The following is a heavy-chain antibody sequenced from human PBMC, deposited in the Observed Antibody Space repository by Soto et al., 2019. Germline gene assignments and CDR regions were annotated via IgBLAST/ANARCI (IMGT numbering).Heavy chain of an antibody. J-gene: IGHJ6*02. Sequence: QVQLDQSGAEVKKPGSSVKVSCQASGGNFTTFAFSWVRLAPGQGLVWMGGIVPFFRTPNYAQQFQDRVSITADASTTTVCMEVTSRASDDTAVYYCAGAVHQLLSPHYYYFGMDVWGHGTTVTVSS. V-gene: IGHV1-69*01. CDR2: IVPFFRTP. CDR3: AGAVHQLLSPHYYYFGMDV. CDR1: GGNFTTFA. D-gene: IGHD2-2*01.